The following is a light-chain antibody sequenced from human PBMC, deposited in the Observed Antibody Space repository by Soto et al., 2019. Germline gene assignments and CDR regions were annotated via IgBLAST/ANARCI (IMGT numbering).Light chain of an antibody. CDR3: QQYCSFPWT. CDR2: GAS. J-gene: IGKJ1*01. CDR1: QSVSSSH. V-gene: IGKV3-20*01. Sequence: EIVLTQSPGTLSLSPGERGTLSCRASQSVSSSHLAWYQQKPGQAPRLLIYGASSRATGIPDRFSGSGSGTDFSLTTSRLEPEELSVYYCQQYCSFPWTFGQGTKVEVK.